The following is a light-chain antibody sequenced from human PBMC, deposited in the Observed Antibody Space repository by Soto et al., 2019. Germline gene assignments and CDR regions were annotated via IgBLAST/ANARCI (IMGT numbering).Light chain of an antibody. CDR3: QQFYSTPRT. J-gene: IGKJ1*01. Sequence: DMVMTQSPDSLAVSLGERATINCKSSQSVLYRSNNKNYLAWYQHKPGQPPRLLIYWASTRESGVPDRFSGSGSGTDFTLTISSLQAEDVAVYYCQQFYSTPRTFGQGTKVDIK. V-gene: IGKV4-1*01. CDR2: WAS. CDR1: QSVLYRSNNKNY.